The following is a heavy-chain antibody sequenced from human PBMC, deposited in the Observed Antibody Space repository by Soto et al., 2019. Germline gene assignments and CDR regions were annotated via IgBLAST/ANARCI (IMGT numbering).Heavy chain of an antibody. CDR2: IYYSGST. Sequence: PSETLSLTCTVSGGSISSYYWSWIRQPPGKGLEWIGYIYYSGSTNYNPSLKSRVTISVDTSKNQFSLKLSSVTAADTAVYYCARAKAPLYSSSWYWFDPWGQGTLVIVSS. CDR1: GGSISSYY. CDR3: ARAKAPLYSSSWYWFDP. D-gene: IGHD6-13*01. V-gene: IGHV4-59*08. J-gene: IGHJ5*02.